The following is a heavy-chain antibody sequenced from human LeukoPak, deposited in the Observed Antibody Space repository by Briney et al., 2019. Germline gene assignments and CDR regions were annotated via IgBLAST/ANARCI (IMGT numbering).Heavy chain of an antibody. Sequence: GGSLRLSCAASGFTFSSYSMNWVRQAPGKGLEWVSSISSSSSYIYYADSVKGRFTISRDNAKNSLYLQMNSLRAEDTAVYYCARDSYQLVLTDYYYYYGMDVWGQGTTVTVSS. CDR2: ISSSSSYI. V-gene: IGHV3-21*01. CDR3: ARDSYQLVLTDYYYYYGMDV. D-gene: IGHD6-6*01. CDR1: GFTFSSYS. J-gene: IGHJ6*02.